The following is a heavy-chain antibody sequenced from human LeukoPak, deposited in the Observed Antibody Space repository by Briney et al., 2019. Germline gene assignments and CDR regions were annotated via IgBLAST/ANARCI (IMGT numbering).Heavy chain of an antibody. Sequence: GGSLRLSCAASGFTFSNAWMSWVRQAPGKGLEWVGRIKSKTDGGTTDYAAPVKGRFTISRDDSKNTLYLQMNSLKTEDTAVYYCTTDHPEQWLPRPYYFDYWGQGTLVTVSS. V-gene: IGHV3-15*01. CDR2: IKSKTDGGTT. CDR3: TTDHPEQWLPRPYYFDY. J-gene: IGHJ4*02. CDR1: GFTFSNAW. D-gene: IGHD6-19*01.